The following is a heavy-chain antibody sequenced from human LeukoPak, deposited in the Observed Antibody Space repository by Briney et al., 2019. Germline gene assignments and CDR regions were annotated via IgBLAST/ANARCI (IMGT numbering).Heavy chain of an antibody. V-gene: IGHV4-4*08. Sequence: SETLSLTCTVSGDSINIYYWSWIRQPPGKGLECIGYIHNSGSTYYNPSLKSRVTLSLDTSKNQFSLKLSSVTAADTAVYYCVSRITIFGVVIADYFAYWGQGTLVTVSS. CDR1: GDSINIYY. J-gene: IGHJ4*02. CDR3: VSRITIFGVVIADYFAY. CDR2: IHNSGST. D-gene: IGHD3-3*01.